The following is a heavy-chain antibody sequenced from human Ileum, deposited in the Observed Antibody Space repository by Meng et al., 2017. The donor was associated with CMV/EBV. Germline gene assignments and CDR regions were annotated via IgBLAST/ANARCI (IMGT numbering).Heavy chain of an antibody. V-gene: IGHV3-64*02. Sequence: FTFSSYAMYWVRQAPGQGLEYGSLISSNGGSTYYTDSVKGRFTIYRDNSKKTLYLQMRSLRAEDMAVYYCARGAADVVVLPAAIEFDSWGQGTLVTVSS. D-gene: IGHD2-2*02. CDR1: FTFSSYA. J-gene: IGHJ4*02. CDR3: ARGAADVVVLPAAIEFDS. CDR2: ISSNGGST.